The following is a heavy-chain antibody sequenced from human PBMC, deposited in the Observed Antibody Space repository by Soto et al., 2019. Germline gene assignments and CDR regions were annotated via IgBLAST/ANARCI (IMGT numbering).Heavy chain of an antibody. V-gene: IGHV3-11*01. Sequence: KAGGSLRLSCAASGFTFSDYYMSWIRQAPGKGLEWVSYISSSGSTIYYADSVKGRFTISRDNAKNSLYLQMNSLRAEDTAVYYCASESRVVAATDYWGQGTLVTVSS. D-gene: IGHD2-15*01. CDR3: ASESRVVAATDY. J-gene: IGHJ4*02. CDR2: ISSSGSTI. CDR1: GFTFSDYY.